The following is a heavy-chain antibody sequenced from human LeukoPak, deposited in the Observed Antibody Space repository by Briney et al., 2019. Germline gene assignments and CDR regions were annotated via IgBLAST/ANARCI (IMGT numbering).Heavy chain of an antibody. CDR1: GYSISSGYY. V-gene: IGHV3-7*01. Sequence: PSETLSLTCTVSGYSISSGYYWGWIRQPPGKGLEWVANIKQDGSEKYYVDSVKGRFTISRDNAKTSLYLQMNSLRAEDTAVYYCARDLSGVTGYTYGRGIDYWGQGTLVTVSS. D-gene: IGHD5-18*01. J-gene: IGHJ4*02. CDR3: ARDLSGVTGYTYGRGIDY. CDR2: IKQDGSEK.